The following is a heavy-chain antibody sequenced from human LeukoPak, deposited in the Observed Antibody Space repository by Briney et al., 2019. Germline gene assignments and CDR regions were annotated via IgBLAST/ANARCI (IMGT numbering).Heavy chain of an antibody. CDR3: AGRRYSSGWGRLDY. Sequence: SSETLSLTCAVSGGSITSSGKYGAWIRQPPGKGLEWIGEINHSGSTNYNPSLKSRVTISVDTSKNQFSLKLSSVTAADTAVYYCAGRRYSSGWGRLDYWGQGTLVTVSS. V-gene: IGHV4-39*07. CDR2: INHSGST. D-gene: IGHD6-19*01. J-gene: IGHJ4*02. CDR1: GGSITSSGKY.